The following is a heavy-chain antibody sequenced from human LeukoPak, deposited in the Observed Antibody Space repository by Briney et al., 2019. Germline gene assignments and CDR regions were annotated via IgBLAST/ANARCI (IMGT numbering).Heavy chain of an antibody. CDR2: VYYSGST. V-gene: IGHV4-59*08. CDR3: ARGYCSGGYCYWFDS. D-gene: IGHD2-15*01. J-gene: IGHJ5*01. Sequence: SETLSLTCTVSGGSISSYYWNWIRQPPGKGLEWIGCVYYSGSTNYNPSLKSRVTISVDTSKNRFSLKLTSVTAADTAVYYCARGYCSGGYCYWFDSWGQGTRVTVSS. CDR1: GGSISSYY.